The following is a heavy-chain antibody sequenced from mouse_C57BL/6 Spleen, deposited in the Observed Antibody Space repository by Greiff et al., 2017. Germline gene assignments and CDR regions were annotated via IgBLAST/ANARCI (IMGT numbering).Heavy chain of an antibody. CDR3: ARAAQATHAMDY. D-gene: IGHD3-2*02. CDR1: GFTFSDYY. Sequence: EVKLVESEGGLVQPGSSMKLSCTASGFTFSDYYMAWVRQVPEKGLEWVANINYDGSSTYYLDSLKSRFIISRDNAKNILYLQMSSLKSEDTATYYCARAAQATHAMDYWGQGTSVTVSS. J-gene: IGHJ4*01. V-gene: IGHV5-16*01. CDR2: INYDGSST.